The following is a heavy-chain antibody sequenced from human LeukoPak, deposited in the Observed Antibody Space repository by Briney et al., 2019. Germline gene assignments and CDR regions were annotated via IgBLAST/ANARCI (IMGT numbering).Heavy chain of an antibody. Sequence: GGSLRLSCAASGFTFSSYSMNWVRQAPGKGLEWVSSISSSSSYIYYADSVKGRFTISRDNAKNSLCLQMNSLRAEDTAVYYCAREHSSSSGSVSDFWGQGTLVTVSS. CDR2: ISSSSSYI. CDR1: GFTFSSYS. D-gene: IGHD6-6*01. V-gene: IGHV3-21*01. J-gene: IGHJ4*02. CDR3: AREHSSSSGSVSDF.